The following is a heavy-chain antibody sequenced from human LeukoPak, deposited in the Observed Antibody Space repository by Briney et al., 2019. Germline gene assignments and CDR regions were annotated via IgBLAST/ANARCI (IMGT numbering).Heavy chain of an antibody. D-gene: IGHD3-3*01. V-gene: IGHV4-34*01. CDR1: GGSFSGYY. CDR3: ARGDYDFWSGYYRENAFDI. CDR2: INHSGST. J-gene: IGHJ3*02. Sequence: PSETLSLTCAVYGGSFSGYYWSWIRQPPGKGLEWIGEINHSGSTNYNPSLKSRVTISVDTSKNQFSLKLSSVTAADTAVYYCARGDYDFWSGYYRENAFDIWGQGTMVTVSS.